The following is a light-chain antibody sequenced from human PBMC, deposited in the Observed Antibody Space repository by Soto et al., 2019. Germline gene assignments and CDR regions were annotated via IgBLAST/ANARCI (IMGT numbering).Light chain of an antibody. J-gene: IGKJ1*01. CDR2: AAA. CDR3: QQYNTDPRT. V-gene: IGKV1-16*01. CDR1: QDIGHS. Sequence: IPMTQSPSSLSASVVARVSITCRASQDIGHSLAWFQQKPGKAPKSLIYAAATLQSGVPSRFSGSGSGTHFTLTISSLQPEDFATYYCQQYNTDPRTFGQGTKVEIK.